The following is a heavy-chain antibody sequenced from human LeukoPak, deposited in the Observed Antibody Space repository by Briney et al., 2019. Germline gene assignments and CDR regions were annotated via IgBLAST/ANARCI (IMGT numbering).Heavy chain of an antibody. V-gene: IGHV3-30-3*01. CDR3: ARDKELYYDSSGYSALDY. CDR1: GFTFSSYA. D-gene: IGHD3-22*01. CDR2: ISYDGSNK. J-gene: IGHJ4*02. Sequence: PGGSLRLSCAASGFTFSSYAMHWVRQAPGKGLEWVAVISYDGSNKYYADSVKGRFTISRDNSRNTLYLQMNSLRAEDTAVYYCARDKELYYDSSGYSALDYWGQGTLVTVSS.